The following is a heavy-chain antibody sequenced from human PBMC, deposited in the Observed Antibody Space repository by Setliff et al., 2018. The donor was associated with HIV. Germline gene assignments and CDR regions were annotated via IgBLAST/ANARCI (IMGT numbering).Heavy chain of an antibody. Sequence: GGSLRLSCAASELTFSTHAIHWVRQAPGKGLEWVAVISYDGTNKYYGDSVKGRFTISRDNAKNSLYLQMNSLRAEDTAVYYCARGFTAAAGPTGYWGQGTLVTVSS. J-gene: IGHJ4*02. CDR3: ARGFTAAAGPTGY. CDR1: ELTFSTHA. V-gene: IGHV3-30-3*01. D-gene: IGHD6-13*01. CDR2: ISYDGTNK.